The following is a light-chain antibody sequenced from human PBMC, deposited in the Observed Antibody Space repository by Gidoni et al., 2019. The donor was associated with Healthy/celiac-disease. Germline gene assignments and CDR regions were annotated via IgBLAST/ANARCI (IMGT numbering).Light chain of an antibody. Sequence: DIQCTQSPSFLSESVGDRVNITCRASQGISSYLAWYQQKPGKAPKLLIYAASTLQSGVPSRCSGSGSGTEFTLTISSLQPEDFATYYCQQLNSYLALTFGGGTKVEIK. CDR2: AAS. CDR3: QQLNSYLALT. J-gene: IGKJ4*01. CDR1: QGISSY. V-gene: IGKV1-9*01.